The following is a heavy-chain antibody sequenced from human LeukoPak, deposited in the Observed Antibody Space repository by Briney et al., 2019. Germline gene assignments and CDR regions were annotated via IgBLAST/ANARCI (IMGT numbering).Heavy chain of an antibody. CDR1: GFTFSNAW. CDR2: IKSKTDGGTT. V-gene: IGHV3-15*01. CDR3: TTPLGSGWYDY. J-gene: IGHJ4*02. D-gene: IGHD6-19*01. Sequence: PGGSLRLSCAASGFTFSNAWMSWVRQAPGKGLEWVGRIKSKTDGGTTDYAAPVKGRFTISRDDSKNTLYLQMNSLKTEDTAVCYCTTPLGSGWYDYWGQGTLVTVSS.